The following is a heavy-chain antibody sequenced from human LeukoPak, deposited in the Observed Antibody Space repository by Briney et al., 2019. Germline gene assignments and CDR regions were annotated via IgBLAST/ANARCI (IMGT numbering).Heavy chain of an antibody. V-gene: IGHV3-7*01. CDR2: IKQDGSEK. CDR3: ASYIAAAGTWSRWFDP. J-gene: IGHJ5*02. CDR1: GFTFSSYW. Sequence: GGSLRLSCTASGFTFSSYWMSWVRQAPGKGLEWVANIKQDGSEKHYVDSVKGRFTISRDNAKNSLYLQMNSLRAEDTAVYYCASYIAAAGTWSRWFDPWGQGTLVTASS. D-gene: IGHD6-13*01.